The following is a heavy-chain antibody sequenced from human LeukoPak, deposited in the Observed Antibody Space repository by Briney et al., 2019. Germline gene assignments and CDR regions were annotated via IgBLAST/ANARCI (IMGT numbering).Heavy chain of an antibody. D-gene: IGHD6-19*01. V-gene: IGHV4-59*12. CDR3: ATEGGSSGWLPAFDY. J-gene: IGHJ4*02. Sequence: SETLSLTCTVSGGSISSYYWSWIRQPPGKGLEWIGYIYYSGSTNYNPSLKSRVTISVDTSKNQFSLKLSSVTAADTAVYYCATEGGSSGWLPAFDYWGQGTLVTVSS. CDR1: GGSISSYY. CDR2: IYYSGST.